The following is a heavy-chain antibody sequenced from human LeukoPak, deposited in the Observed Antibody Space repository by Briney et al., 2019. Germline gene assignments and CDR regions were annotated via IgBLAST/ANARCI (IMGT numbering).Heavy chain of an antibody. CDR2: IYDSGST. D-gene: IGHD3-22*01. Sequence: SETLSLTCTVSGGSISSGDYSWSWIRQPPGKGLEWIGYIYDSGSTYYNPSLKSRVTISVDTSKNQFSLKLSSVTAADTAVYYCARFYYYDSSGYSYYFDYWGQGTLVTVSS. V-gene: IGHV4-30-4*08. J-gene: IGHJ4*02. CDR1: GGSISSGDYS. CDR3: ARFYYYDSSGYSYYFDY.